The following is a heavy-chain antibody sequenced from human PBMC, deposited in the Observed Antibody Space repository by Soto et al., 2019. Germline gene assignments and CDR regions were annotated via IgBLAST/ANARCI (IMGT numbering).Heavy chain of an antibody. CDR3: ARAQIFTALVFDY. D-gene: IGHD3-3*01. CDR2: IYSGGST. Sequence: EVQLVESGGGLVQPGGSLRLSCAASGFTVSSNYMSWVRQAPGKGLEWVSVIYSGGSTYYADSVKGRFTISRDNSKNTLYLQMNSLRAEDTAVYYCARAQIFTALVFDYWGQGTLVTVSS. J-gene: IGHJ4*02. CDR1: GFTVSSNY. V-gene: IGHV3-66*01.